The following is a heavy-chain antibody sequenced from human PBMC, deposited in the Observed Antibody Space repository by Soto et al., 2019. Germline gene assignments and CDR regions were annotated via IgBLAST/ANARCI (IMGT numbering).Heavy chain of an antibody. CDR3: ARGGGVGVAGSAAFDM. J-gene: IGHJ3*02. D-gene: IGHD3-3*01. CDR2: INPATGAA. V-gene: IGHV1-2*02. Sequence: QLHLVQSGAVVKKPGASVTVSCSASGYPVTAYYMHWVRQAPGRGLEWMGGINPATGAAKYTQTFQGRVTMTRDTFTGTVFMELCGLPSEDTAVFYCARGGGVGVAGSAAFDMWGQGTLVSVSS. CDR1: GYPVTAYY.